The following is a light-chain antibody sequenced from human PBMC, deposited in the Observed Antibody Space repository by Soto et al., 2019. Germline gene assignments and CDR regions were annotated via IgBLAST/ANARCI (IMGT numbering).Light chain of an antibody. V-gene: IGLV2-23*01. CDR3: CSYAGCSPAHMV. J-gene: IGLJ2*01. Sequence: QSALTQPASVSGSPGQSITISCTGTSSDVGSYNLVSWYQQHPGKAPKLMIYEGSKRPSGVSNRFSGSKSGNTASLTISGLQAEDEADYYCCSYAGCSPAHMVFGGGTKLTVL. CDR2: EGS. CDR1: SSDVGSYNL.